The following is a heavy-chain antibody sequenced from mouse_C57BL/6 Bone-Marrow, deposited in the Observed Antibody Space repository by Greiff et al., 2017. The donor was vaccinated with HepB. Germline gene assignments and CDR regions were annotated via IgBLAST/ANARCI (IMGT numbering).Heavy chain of an antibody. CDR1: GFTFSDYG. Sequence: DVHLVESGGGLVQPGGSLKLSCAASGFTFSDYGMAWVRQAPRKGPEWVAFISNLAYSIYYADTVTGRFTISRENAKNTLYLEMSSLRSEDTAMYYCARTPYDYDGYFDVWGTGTTVTVSS. CDR2: ISNLAYSI. CDR3: ARTPYDYDGYFDV. V-gene: IGHV5-15*01. J-gene: IGHJ1*03. D-gene: IGHD2-4*01.